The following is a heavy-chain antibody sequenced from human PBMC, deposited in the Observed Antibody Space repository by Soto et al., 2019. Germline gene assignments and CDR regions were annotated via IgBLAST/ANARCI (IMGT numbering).Heavy chain of an antibody. CDR1: GYSFTSYW. Sequence: GESLKISCEGSGYSFTSYWISWVRQMPGKGLEWMGRIDPSDSYTNYSPSFQGHVTISADKSISTAYLQWSSLKASDTAMYYCARHRVQAGKARHYYYGMDVWGQGTRVTVSS. CDR3: ARHRVQAGKARHYYYGMDV. CDR2: IDPSDSYT. D-gene: IGHD1-26*01. J-gene: IGHJ6*02. V-gene: IGHV5-10-1*01.